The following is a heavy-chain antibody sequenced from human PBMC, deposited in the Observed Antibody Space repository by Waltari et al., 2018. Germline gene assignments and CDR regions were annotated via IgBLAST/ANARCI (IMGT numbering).Heavy chain of an antibody. D-gene: IGHD1-26*01. J-gene: IGHJ3*02. Sequence: QVQLVESGGGVVQPGRSLRLSCAASGFTFSSYAMHWVRRAPGKGLEWVAFISYDGSNKYYADSVKGRFTISRDNSKNTLYLQMNSLRAEDTAVYYCAKGGIVGATAFDIWGQGTMVTVSS. CDR1: GFTFSSYA. CDR3: AKGGIVGATAFDI. CDR2: ISYDGSNK. V-gene: IGHV3-30-3*01.